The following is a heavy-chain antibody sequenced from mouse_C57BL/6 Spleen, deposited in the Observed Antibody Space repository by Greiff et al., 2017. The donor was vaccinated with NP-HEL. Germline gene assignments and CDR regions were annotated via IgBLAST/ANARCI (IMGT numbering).Heavy chain of an antibody. CDR3: ARHEAAGYPFDY. CDR1: GYTFTEYT. D-gene: IGHD2-2*01. CDR2: VYPGSGSI. V-gene: IGHV1-62-2*01. Sequence: VQLQQSGAELVKPGASVKLSCKASGYTFTEYTIHWVKQRPGQGLEWIGWVYPGSGSIKYNEKFKVKATLTADKSSSTVYMERSRLTAEDSAVYFCARHEAAGYPFDYWGQCTTLTVSS. J-gene: IGHJ2*01.